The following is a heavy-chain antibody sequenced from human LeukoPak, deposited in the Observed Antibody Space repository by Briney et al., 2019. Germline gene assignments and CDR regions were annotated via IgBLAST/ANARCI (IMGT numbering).Heavy chain of an antibody. CDR2: IYPSGRS. V-gene: IGHV4-4*09. D-gene: IGHD3-10*01. CDR1: GGSISTDY. J-gene: IGHJ4*02. CDR3: ASFYYGSGLAVDY. Sequence: SETLSLTCTVSGGSISTDYWIWIRQPPGKGLEWIGYIYPSGRSNYSPSLKSRVTISADTSKRQFSLKLTSVTAADTAVYYCASFYYGSGLAVDYWGQGILVTVSS.